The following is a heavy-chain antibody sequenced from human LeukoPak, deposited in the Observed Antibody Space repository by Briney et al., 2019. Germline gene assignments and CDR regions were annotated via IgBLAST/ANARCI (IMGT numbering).Heavy chain of an antibody. Sequence: GGSLRLSCAASGFTFSSYGMHWVRQTPGKGLECVAFIRYEGGNQYYTDSVKGRFTISRDNSKNTIYLRMNSLRAEDTAVYYCAKDPRSRIAAAGAPDYWGQGTLVTVSS. CDR3: AKDPRSRIAAAGAPDY. CDR2: IRYEGGNQ. CDR1: GFTFSSYG. V-gene: IGHV3-30*02. J-gene: IGHJ4*02. D-gene: IGHD6-13*01.